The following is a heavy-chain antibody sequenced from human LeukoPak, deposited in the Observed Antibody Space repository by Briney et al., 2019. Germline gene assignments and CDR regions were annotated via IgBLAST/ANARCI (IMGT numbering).Heavy chain of an antibody. CDR3: ARDPGAVAGYDAFDI. D-gene: IGHD6-19*01. V-gene: IGHV3-9*01. CDR2: ISWNSGSI. Sequence: PGGSLRLSCAASGFTLDDYAMHWVRQAPGKGLEWVSGISWNSGSIGYADSVKGRFTISRDNSKNTLYLQMNSLRAEDTAVYYCARDPGAVAGYDAFDIWGQGTMVTVSS. CDR1: GFTLDDYA. J-gene: IGHJ3*02.